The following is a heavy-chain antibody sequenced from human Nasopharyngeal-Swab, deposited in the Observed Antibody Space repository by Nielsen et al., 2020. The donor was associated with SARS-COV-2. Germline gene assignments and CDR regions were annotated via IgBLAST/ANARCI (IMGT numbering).Heavy chain of an antibody. CDR1: GFTITTYG. CDR3: AKDLGVESPLWFDY. J-gene: IGHJ4*02. Sequence: GGSLRLSCSASGFTITTYGITWVRPAPGKGLEWVSAILCIVGSTYYAESVKGRFTISRDNSKNTLYLQMSSLRAEDTAIYYCAKDLGVESPLWFDYWGQGTMLTVS. V-gene: IGHV3-23*01. D-gene: IGHD4-23*01. CDR2: ILCIVGST.